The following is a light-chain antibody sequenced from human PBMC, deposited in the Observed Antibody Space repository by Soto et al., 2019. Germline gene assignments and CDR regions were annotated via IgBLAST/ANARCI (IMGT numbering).Light chain of an antibody. CDR2: RAS. V-gene: IGKV3-15*01. CDR1: QSLDSN. J-gene: IGKJ5*01. Sequence: IVMTQSPATLSVFPGERATLSCRASQSLDSNLAWYHQKPGQAPRLLIYRASTRATGIPARFSGSGSETEFTLTISSLQSEDSAVYYCQQYNDWPPTTFGQGTRLETK. CDR3: QQYNDWPPTT.